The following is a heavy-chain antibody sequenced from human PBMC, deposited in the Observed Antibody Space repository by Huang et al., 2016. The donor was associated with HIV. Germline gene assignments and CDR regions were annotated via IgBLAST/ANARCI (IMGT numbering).Heavy chain of an antibody. Sequence: QVQLVQSGAEVKKPGSSVKVSCKASGGTFSNCALSWVRQAPGQGLEGRGGIIPIFGTANDAQRFEGRVTITADESTRTAYVELSSLRSEDTAVYYWARDSPPNWYYDSSGYYANWGQGTLVTVSS. J-gene: IGHJ4*02. D-gene: IGHD3-22*01. CDR2: IIPIFGTA. V-gene: IGHV1-69*13. CDR3: ARDSPPNWYYDSSGYYAN. CDR1: GGTFSNCA.